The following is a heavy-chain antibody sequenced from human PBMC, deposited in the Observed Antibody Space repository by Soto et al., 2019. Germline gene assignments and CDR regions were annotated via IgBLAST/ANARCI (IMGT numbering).Heavy chain of an antibody. J-gene: IGHJ4*02. V-gene: IGHV3-74*01. Sequence: GGSLRLSCAASGVTFSTYWMHWVRQAPGKGLVWVSRIKPDGSITTYPASVKGRFTISKDNAKNTLYLQMNPLRAEDTAVYYCARDLGGSHDYWGRGTLVTVYS. CDR2: IKPDGSIT. D-gene: IGHD3-16*01. CDR3: ARDLGGSHDY. CDR1: GVTFSTYW.